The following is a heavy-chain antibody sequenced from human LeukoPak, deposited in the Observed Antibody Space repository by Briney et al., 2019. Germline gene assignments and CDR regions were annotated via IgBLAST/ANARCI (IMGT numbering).Heavy chain of an antibody. CDR3: ARITYLRHYLPDP. V-gene: IGHV2-70*04. D-gene: IGHD3-10*01. CDR1: GFSLSTSGMR. Sequence: SGPALVKPTQTLTLTCTVSGFSLSTSGMRVSLIRQPPGKPLEWLARIDWDDDKYCSTSLKTRLTISKATSKHQVVLTMTNMDPVDTATYYCARITYLRHYLPDPWGQGTLVTVSS. CDR2: IDWDDDK. J-gene: IGHJ5*02.